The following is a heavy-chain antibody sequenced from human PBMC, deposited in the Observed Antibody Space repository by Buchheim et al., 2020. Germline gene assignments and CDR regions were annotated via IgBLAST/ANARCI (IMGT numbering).Heavy chain of an antibody. CDR2: MKSIADGGTT. CDR3: APEPYVWGNYRYSTNDY. J-gene: IGHJ4*02. Sequence: DVQLVESGGGLVKPGGSLRLSCAASGFTFRNVWMSWVRQTPGKGLEWVGRMKSIADGGTTDYAAPVKGRFTIFRDDFKNMFFLQMNSLRTEDTAVYYCAPEPYVWGNYRYSTNDYWGQG. D-gene: IGHD3-16*02. CDR1: GFTFRNVW. V-gene: IGHV3-15*01.